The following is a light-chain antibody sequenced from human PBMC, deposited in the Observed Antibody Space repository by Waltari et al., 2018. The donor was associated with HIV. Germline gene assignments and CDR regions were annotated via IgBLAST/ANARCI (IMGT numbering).Light chain of an antibody. CDR2: AAS. CDR3: QQYDGFPIT. CDR1: RDINRW. J-gene: IGKJ5*01. Sequence: DVLLTQFPSSLSASVGDTVTITCRSSRDINRWLAWYQQKPGKAPKSLIYAASNLHSGVPSRFSGGGSGTDFSLTISSLQPEDLATYYCQQYDGFPITFGQGTRLEIK. V-gene: IGKV1D-16*01.